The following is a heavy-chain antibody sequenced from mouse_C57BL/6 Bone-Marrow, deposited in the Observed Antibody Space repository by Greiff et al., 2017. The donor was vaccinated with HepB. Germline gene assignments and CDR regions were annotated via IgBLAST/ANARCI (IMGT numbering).Heavy chain of an antibody. V-gene: IGHV1-81*01. CDR1: GYTFTSYG. Sequence: QVQLKQSGAELARPGASVKLSCKASGYTFTSYGISWVKQRTGQGLEWIGEIYPRSGNTYYNEKFKGKATLTADKSSSTAYMELRSLTSEDSAVYFCARCPYYYGSSPFAYWGQGTLVTVSA. CDR2: IYPRSGNT. CDR3: ARCPYYYGSSPFAY. J-gene: IGHJ3*01. D-gene: IGHD1-1*01.